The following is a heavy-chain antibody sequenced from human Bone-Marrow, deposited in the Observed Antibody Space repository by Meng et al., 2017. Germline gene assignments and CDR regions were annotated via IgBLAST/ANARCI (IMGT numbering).Heavy chain of an antibody. CDR3: ARGIAVAAHFDY. V-gene: IGHV1-8*03. CDR1: GYTFTSYD. Sequence: ASVKVSCKASGYTFTSYDINWVRQATGQGLEWMGWMNPNSGNTGYAQKFQGRVTITRDTSASTAYIELSSLRSEDTAVYYCARGIAVAAHFDYWGQGTLVTVSS. D-gene: IGHD6-19*01. J-gene: IGHJ4*02. CDR2: MNPNSGNT.